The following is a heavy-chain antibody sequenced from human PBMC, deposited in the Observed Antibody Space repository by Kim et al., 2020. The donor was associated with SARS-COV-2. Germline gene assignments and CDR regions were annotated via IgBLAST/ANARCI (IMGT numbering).Heavy chain of an antibody. CDR3: ATDYYGSGSSRFDP. CDR2: IYYSGST. V-gene: IGHV4-59*13. D-gene: IGHD3-10*01. Sequence: SETLSLTCTVSGGSISSYYWSWIRQPPGKGLEWIGYIYYSGSTNYNPSLKSRVTISVDTSKNQFSLKLSSVTAADTAVYYCATDYYGSGSSRFDPWGQGTLVTVSS. CDR1: GGSISSYY. J-gene: IGHJ5*02.